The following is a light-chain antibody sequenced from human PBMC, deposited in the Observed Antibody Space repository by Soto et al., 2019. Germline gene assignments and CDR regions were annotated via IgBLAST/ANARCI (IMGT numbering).Light chain of an antibody. Sequence: QSVLTQPASVSGSPGQSITISCTGTVSDVGGYNYVSWYQQHPGKAPKLIIYEVSNRPSGVSNRFSGSKSGNTASLTISGLQAEDEADYYCQSYDTNNVVFGGGTKLTVL. J-gene: IGLJ2*01. CDR3: QSYDTNNVV. CDR1: VSDVGGYNY. V-gene: IGLV2-14*01. CDR2: EVS.